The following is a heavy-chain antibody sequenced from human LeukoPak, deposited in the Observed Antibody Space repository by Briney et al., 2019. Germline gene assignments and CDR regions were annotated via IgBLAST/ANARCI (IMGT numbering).Heavy chain of an antibody. Sequence: ASVKVSCKASGYTFTGYYMHWVRQAPGQGLEWMGWINPNSGGTNYAQKFQGRVTVTRDTSISTAYMELSRLRSDDTAVYYCARDGGPDSSGYYYIGYFDYWGQGTLVTVSS. CDR3: ARDGGPDSSGYYYIGYFDY. CDR2: INPNSGGT. V-gene: IGHV1-2*02. CDR1: GYTFTGYY. D-gene: IGHD3-22*01. J-gene: IGHJ4*02.